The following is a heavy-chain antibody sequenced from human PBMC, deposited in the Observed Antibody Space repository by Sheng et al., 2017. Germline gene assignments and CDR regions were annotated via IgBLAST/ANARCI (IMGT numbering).Heavy chain of an antibody. CDR3: GRGTIFGVVTE. CDR1: GGSINNYY. J-gene: IGHJ4*02. V-gene: IGHV4-59*01. D-gene: IGHD3-3*01. CDR2: IYYSGDT. Sequence: QVQLRESGPGLVKPSGALSLTCTVSGGSINNYYWSWTRQPPGKGLEFLGHIYYSGDTHYNPSLNSRVSISVDTSKTHLYLSLTSVTAADTAVYYCGRGTIFGVVTEWGQGTLVTVSS.